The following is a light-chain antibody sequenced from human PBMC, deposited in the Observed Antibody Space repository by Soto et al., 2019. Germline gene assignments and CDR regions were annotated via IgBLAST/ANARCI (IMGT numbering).Light chain of an antibody. CDR2: KAS. CDR3: QQYSSYSQFT. Sequence: DIQMTQSPSTLSGSVGDRVTITCRASQSIKNWLAWYQQKPGEAPKLLIYKASTLESGVPSRFSGSGSGTEFTLTISCLQPDDVATYYCQQYSSYSQFTFGPGTKVDIK. V-gene: IGKV1-5*03. CDR1: QSIKNW. J-gene: IGKJ3*01.